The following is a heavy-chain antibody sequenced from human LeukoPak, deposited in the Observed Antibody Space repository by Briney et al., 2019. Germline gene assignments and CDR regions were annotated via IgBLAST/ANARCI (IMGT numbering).Heavy chain of an antibody. V-gene: IGHV1-69*05. Sequence: ASVKVSCKASGGTFSSYAISWVRQAPGQGLKWMGGIIPIFGTANYAQKFQGRVTITTDESTSTAYMELSSLRSEDTAVYYCAGAYDFWSGSDYYMDVWGKGTTVTVSS. CDR1: GGTFSSYA. D-gene: IGHD3-3*01. CDR3: AGAYDFWSGSDYYMDV. J-gene: IGHJ6*03. CDR2: IIPIFGTA.